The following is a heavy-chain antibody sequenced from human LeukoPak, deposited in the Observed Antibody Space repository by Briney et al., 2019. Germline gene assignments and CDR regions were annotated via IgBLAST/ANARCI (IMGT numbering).Heavy chain of an antibody. V-gene: IGHV4-34*01. J-gene: IGHJ4*02. CDR2: INHSGST. CDR1: GGSFSGYY. Sequence: SETLSLTCAVYGGSFSGYYWSWIRQPPGKGLEWIGEINHSGSTNYNPSLKSRVTISVDRSKNQFSLKLSSVTAADTAVYYCARGQYYDSSGYLDHWGQGTLVTVSS. CDR3: ARGQYYDSSGYLDH. D-gene: IGHD3-22*01.